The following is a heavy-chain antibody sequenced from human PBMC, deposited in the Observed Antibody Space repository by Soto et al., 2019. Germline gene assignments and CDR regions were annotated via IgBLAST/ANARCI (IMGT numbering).Heavy chain of an antibody. Sequence: SETLSLTCTVSGGSISSSSYYWGWIRQPPGKGLEWIGSIYYSGSTYYNPSLKSRVTISVDTSKNQFSLKLSSVTAADTAVYYCARQAGFRYYFDYWGQGTLVTV. J-gene: IGHJ4*02. V-gene: IGHV4-39*01. CDR1: GGSISSSSYY. CDR2: IYYSGST. D-gene: IGHD3-10*01. CDR3: ARQAGFRYYFDY.